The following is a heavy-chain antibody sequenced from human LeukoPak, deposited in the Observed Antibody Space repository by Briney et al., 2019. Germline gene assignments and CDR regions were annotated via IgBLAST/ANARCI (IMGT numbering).Heavy chain of an antibody. J-gene: IGHJ4*02. CDR2: ISNSGGST. V-gene: IGHV3-23*01. Sequence: GGSLRLSCAASGFTFSSYGMSWVRQAPGKGLEWVSVISNSGGSTDYADSVKGRFTISRDNAKNSLYLQMNSLRAEDTALYYCAKDMYSSSRHYFDYWGQGTLVTVSS. CDR3: AKDMYSSSRHYFDY. CDR1: GFTFSSYG. D-gene: IGHD6-13*01.